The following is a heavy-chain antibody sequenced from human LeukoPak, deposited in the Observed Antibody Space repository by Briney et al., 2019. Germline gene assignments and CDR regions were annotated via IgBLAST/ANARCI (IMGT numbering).Heavy chain of an antibody. Sequence: GGSLRLSCAASRFTFRSYGMHWVRQAPGKGLEWVAFIRPDGSNKYYADSVKGRFTISRDNSKNTLYLQMNSLRAEETAVYYCAKDSNWAFDYWGQGTLVTVSS. D-gene: IGHD7-27*01. CDR3: AKDSNWAFDY. CDR1: RFTFRSYG. CDR2: IRPDGSNK. J-gene: IGHJ4*02. V-gene: IGHV3-30*02.